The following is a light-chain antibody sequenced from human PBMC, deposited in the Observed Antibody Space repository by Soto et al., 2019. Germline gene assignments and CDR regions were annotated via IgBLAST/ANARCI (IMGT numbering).Light chain of an antibody. CDR1: QSVSNN. J-gene: IGKJ1*01. CDR3: QQYDNWPGT. V-gene: IGKV3-15*01. Sequence: EIVMTQSPATLSVSPGERATLSCRASQSVSNNLAWYQQKPGQPPRLLIYGASTRATGIPARFSGSGSVTEFTLTISSLQSEDFAIYYCQQYDNWPGTFGQGTKVDIK. CDR2: GAS.